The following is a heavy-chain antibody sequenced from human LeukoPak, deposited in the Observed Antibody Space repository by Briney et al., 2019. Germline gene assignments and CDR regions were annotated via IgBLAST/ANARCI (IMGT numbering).Heavy chain of an antibody. D-gene: IGHD2-15*01. CDR3: AAYTRHCSGGTCYSIDY. V-gene: IGHV4-59*08. Sequence: SETLSLTCTVSGDSISSYHWTWIRQSPGRRLEWIGYVYYDGTTRCNPSLKSRVTISLEMSNNQFSLKLSSVTAADTAIYYCAAYTRHCSGGTCYSIDYWGQGTLVTVSS. CDR1: GDSISSYH. CDR2: VYYDGTT. J-gene: IGHJ4*02.